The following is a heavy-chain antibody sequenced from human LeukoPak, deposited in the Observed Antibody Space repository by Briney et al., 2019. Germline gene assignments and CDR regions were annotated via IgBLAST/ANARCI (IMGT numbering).Heavy chain of an antibody. CDR2: INPTGGGT. D-gene: IGHD5-24*01. V-gene: IGHV1-46*01. CDR1: GYTFSSYY. CDR3: ARVPGDGYNFSFDY. J-gene: IGHJ4*02. Sequence: ASVKVSCKASGYTFSSYYMHWVRQAPGQGLEWMGIINPTGGGTNYAQKFQGRVTMTRDTSTSTVYMELSSLRSEDTAVYYCARVPGDGYNFSFDYWAREPWSPSPQ.